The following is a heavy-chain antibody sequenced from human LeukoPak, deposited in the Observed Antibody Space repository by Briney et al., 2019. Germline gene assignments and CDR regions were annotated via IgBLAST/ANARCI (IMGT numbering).Heavy chain of an antibody. V-gene: IGHV4-59*01. J-gene: IGHJ4*02. CDR1: GGSINSFY. Sequence: SETLSLTCNVSGGSINSFYWSWIRQSPGKGLEWIGYIYYSGITNYNPSLNSRVTISVDTSRKEFFLKMNSVTAADTAVYYCARSDSRGYYSEYWGQGTLVTVSS. CDR2: IYYSGIT. D-gene: IGHD3-22*01. CDR3: ARSDSRGYYSEY.